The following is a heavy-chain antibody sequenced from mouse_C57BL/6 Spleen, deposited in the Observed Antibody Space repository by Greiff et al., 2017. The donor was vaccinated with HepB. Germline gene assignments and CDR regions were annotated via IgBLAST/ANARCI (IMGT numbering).Heavy chain of an antibody. Sequence: EVKLVESGEGLVKPGGSLKLSCAASGFTFSSYAMSWVRQTPDQRLEWVAYISSGGDYIYYADTVKGRFTISRDNARNTQYLQMSRLKSEDTAMYYGASECYCDGSGCVGYVDVWGTAATVTV. CDR1: GFTFSSYA. D-gene: IGHD1-1*01. J-gene: IGHJ1*03. CDR3: ASECYCDGSGCVGYVDV. V-gene: IGHV5S21*01. CDR2: ISSGGDYI.